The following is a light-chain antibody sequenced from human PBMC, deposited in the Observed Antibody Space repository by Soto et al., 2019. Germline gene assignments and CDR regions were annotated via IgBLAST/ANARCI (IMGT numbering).Light chain of an antibody. CDR2: DAS. Sequence: EIVLTQSPTTLSLSPGERATLSCRASQSVSSYLAWYQQKPGKAPRLLIYDASTRATGIPARFRGSGSGTDFTLTISSLEPEDFAVYYCQQRSNWPPLTFGGGTNVEIK. CDR3: QQRSNWPPLT. V-gene: IGKV3-11*01. J-gene: IGKJ4*01. CDR1: QSVSSY.